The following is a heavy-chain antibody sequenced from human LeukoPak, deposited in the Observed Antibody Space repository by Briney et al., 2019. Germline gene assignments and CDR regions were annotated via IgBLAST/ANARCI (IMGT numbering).Heavy chain of an antibody. V-gene: IGHV4-4*07. CDR2: LYTSGYT. CDR1: GGSISSYY. Sequence: PSETLSLTCTVSGGSISSYYWSWIRQPAGKGLEWIGRLYTSGYTIYNPSLKSRVTMSVDTSKNQFSLKLSSVTAADTAVYYCAREGGSSWPPGSGYYYYMDVWGKGTTVTVSS. CDR3: AREGGSSWPPGSGYYYYMDV. J-gene: IGHJ6*03. D-gene: IGHD6-13*01.